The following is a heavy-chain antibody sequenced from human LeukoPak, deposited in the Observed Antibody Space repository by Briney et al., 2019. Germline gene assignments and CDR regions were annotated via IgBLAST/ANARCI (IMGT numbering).Heavy chain of an antibody. Sequence: HPGGSLRLSCAASGFTFSSYAMSWVRQAPGKGLEWFSAISGSGGSTYYADSVKGRFTISRDNSKNTLYLQMNSLRAEDTAVYYCAKDLVRAYRFDAFDIWGQGTMVTVSS. J-gene: IGHJ3*02. CDR1: GFTFSSYA. CDR3: AKDLVRAYRFDAFDI. CDR2: ISGSGGST. V-gene: IGHV3-23*01. D-gene: IGHD2-21*01.